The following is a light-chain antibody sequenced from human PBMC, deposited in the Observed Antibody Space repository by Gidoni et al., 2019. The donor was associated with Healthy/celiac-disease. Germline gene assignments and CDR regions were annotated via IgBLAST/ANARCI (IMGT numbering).Light chain of an antibody. CDR3: QQANSCPLT. Sequence: DIQMTQSPSSVSASVGDRVTITCRAGQGISSRLAWYQQKPGKAPKLLTYAASSLQSGVPSRLSGSGSGKDFTLTISSLRPEDFATYYGQQANSCPLTFGGGTKVEIK. J-gene: IGKJ4*01. V-gene: IGKV1D-12*01. CDR1: QGISSR. CDR2: AAS.